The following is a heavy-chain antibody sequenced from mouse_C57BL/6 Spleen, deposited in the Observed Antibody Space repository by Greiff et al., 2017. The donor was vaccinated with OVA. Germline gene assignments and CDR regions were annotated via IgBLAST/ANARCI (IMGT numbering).Heavy chain of an antibody. D-gene: IGHD2-5*01. CDR3: AKAYYSNYYYFDY. J-gene: IGHJ2*01. V-gene: IGHV3-6*01. Sequence: EVQVVASGPGLVKPSQSLSLPCSVPGYSITSGYYWNWLRQFPGNKLEWMGYISYDGSNNYNPSLKNRISITRDTSKNQFFLKLNSVTTEDTATYYCAKAYYSNYYYFDYWGQGTTLTVSS. CDR1: GYSITSGYY. CDR2: ISYDGSN.